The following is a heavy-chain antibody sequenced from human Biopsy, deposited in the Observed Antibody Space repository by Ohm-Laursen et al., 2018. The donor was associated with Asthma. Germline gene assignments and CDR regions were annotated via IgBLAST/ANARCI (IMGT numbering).Heavy chain of an antibody. V-gene: IGHV4-30-2*06. CDR2: IYRNGDT. D-gene: IGHD2-21*02. CDR3: GRGWNWGGDCYSLDS. CDR1: GDSIDSGDYS. J-gene: IGHJ4*02. Sequence: SQTLSLTCAVSGDSIDSGDYSWTWLRQSPGVGLEWIGYIYRNGDTYYNPTLKNRVTISIVRTKNKFSLRLTSATAADTAVYYCGRGWNWGGDCYSLDSWGQGTLVTVSS.